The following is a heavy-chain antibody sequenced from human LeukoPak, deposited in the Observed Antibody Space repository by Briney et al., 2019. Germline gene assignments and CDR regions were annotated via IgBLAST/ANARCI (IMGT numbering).Heavy chain of an antibody. Sequence: SVKVSCKASGFTFTSSAVQWVRQARGQRLEWIGWIVVGSGNTNYAQKFQERVTITRDMSTSTAYMELSSLRSEDTAVYYCAVHPGFSSWTAHRGILDYWGQGTLVTVSS. J-gene: IGHJ4*02. D-gene: IGHD6-13*01. V-gene: IGHV1-58*01. CDR1: GFTFTSSA. CDR3: AVHPGFSSWTAHRGILDY. CDR2: IVVGSGNT.